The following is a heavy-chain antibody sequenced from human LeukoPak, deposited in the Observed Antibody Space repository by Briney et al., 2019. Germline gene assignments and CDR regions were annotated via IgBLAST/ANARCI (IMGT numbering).Heavy chain of an antibody. J-gene: IGHJ5*02. D-gene: IGHD2-2*01. CDR3: ARLGSTSCYQVCWFDP. CDR2: IYYTGST. V-gene: IGHV4-39*01. Sequence: SETLSLTCSVSGGSISSSSHFWGWIRQPPGKGLGWIGSIYYTGSTYYNPSLKSRVTISVDTSKNQFSLKLSSVTAADTAVYHCARLGSTSCYQVCWFDPWGQGTLVTVSS. CDR1: GGSISSSSHF.